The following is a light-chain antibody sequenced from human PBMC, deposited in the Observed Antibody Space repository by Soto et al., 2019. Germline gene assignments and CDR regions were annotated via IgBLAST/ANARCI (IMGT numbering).Light chain of an antibody. CDR1: QSITNR. J-gene: IGKJ1*01. CDR2: DAS. Sequence: DIQMTQSPSTLSTSVGDRVTITCRASQSITNRLAWYQQKPGKVPKVLIYDASSLESGAPSRFSGSGSGTEFALTISGLQSDDFATYYCQQYNSYSWTFGQGTKVDI. V-gene: IGKV1-5*01. CDR3: QQYNSYSWT.